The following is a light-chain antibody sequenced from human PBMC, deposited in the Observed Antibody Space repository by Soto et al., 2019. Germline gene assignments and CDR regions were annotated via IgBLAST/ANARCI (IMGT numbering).Light chain of an antibody. CDR2: GIS. CDR3: QSYNSSLSGYV. J-gene: IGLJ1*01. V-gene: IGLV1-40*01. CDR1: SSNIGAGYD. Sequence: QSVLTQPPSVSGAPGQRATISCTGSSSNIGAGYDVHWYQQLPGTAPKLLIYGISNRPSGVPDRFSGSKSGTSASLAITGLQAEDEADYYCQSYNSSLSGYVFGTGTKVTVL.